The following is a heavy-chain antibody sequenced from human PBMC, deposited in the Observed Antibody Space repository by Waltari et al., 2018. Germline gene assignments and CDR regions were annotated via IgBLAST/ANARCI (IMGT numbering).Heavy chain of an antibody. CDR1: GGSLSPTTYY. Sequence: QLQLQESGPGLVKPSETLSLTCTVSGGSLSPTTYYWGLIRQPPGKGLEWIGSIPYSGITSYNPSLNSRVTMSVDTSKNQFSLKLNSVTAADTAVYYCARQATDTYYYYYMDVWGKGTTVTVSS. V-gene: IGHV4-39*01. CDR3: ARQATDTYYYYYMDV. CDR2: IPYSGIT. D-gene: IGHD2-21*02. J-gene: IGHJ6*03.